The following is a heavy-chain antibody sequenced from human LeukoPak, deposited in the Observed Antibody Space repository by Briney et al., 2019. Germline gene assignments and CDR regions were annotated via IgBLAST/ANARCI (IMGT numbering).Heavy chain of an antibody. CDR2: ISYDGSNK. V-gene: IGHV3-30-3*01. Sequence: PGGSLRLSCAASGFTFSSYAMHWVRQAPGKGLEWVAVISYDGSNKYYADSVKGRFTISRDNAKNSLYLQMNSLRAEDTAVYYCARDLLMVPAATSFDYWGQGTLVTVSS. CDR3: ARDLLMVPAATSFDY. J-gene: IGHJ4*02. D-gene: IGHD2-2*01. CDR1: GFTFSSYA.